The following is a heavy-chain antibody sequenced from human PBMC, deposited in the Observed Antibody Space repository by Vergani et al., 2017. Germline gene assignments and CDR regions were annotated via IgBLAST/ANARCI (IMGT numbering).Heavy chain of an antibody. J-gene: IGHJ4*02. Sequence: VQLLESGGGVVQPGRSLRLSCAASGFTFSSYAMHWVRQAPGKGLEWVAVISYDGSNKYYADSVKGRFTISRDNSKNTLYLQMNSLRAEDTAVYYCAKGRDGYSNFDCWGQGTLVTVSS. CDR3: AKGRDGYSNFDC. D-gene: IGHD5-24*01. V-gene: IGHV3-30-3*01. CDR1: GFTFSSYA. CDR2: ISYDGSNK.